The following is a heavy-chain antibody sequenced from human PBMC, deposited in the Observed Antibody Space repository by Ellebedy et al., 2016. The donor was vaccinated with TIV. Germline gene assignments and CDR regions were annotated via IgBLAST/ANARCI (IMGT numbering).Heavy chain of an antibody. CDR2: INESGFT. D-gene: IGHD3-9*01. J-gene: IGHJ6*02. V-gene: IGHV4-34*01. Sequence: MPSETLSLTCAVSGGSFSNYQWTWIRQTPGTGLEWIGEINESGFTKYNPSLKSRVTVSIDTSTNQFSLRLPSVAAADTGVYYCARGHRYFGPHGMDVWGQGTTVPSP. CDR1: GGSFSNYQ. CDR3: ARGHRYFGPHGMDV.